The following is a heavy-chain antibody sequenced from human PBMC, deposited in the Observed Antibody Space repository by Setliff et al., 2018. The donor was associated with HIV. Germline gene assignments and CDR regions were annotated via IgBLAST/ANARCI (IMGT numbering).Heavy chain of an antibody. CDR3: ARVWLHKDADIPRFDP. D-gene: IGHD6-19*01. CDR2: INNYNGNT. CDR1: GYSFRNYG. Sequence: ASVKVSCKTSGYSFRNYGITWARLAPGQGLEWMGWINNYNGNTNSAQKFRDRVSLSADTSSTTTYLELRNLTFDDTALYYCARVWLHKDADIPRFDPWGPGILVTVSS. V-gene: IGHV1-18*01. J-gene: IGHJ5*02.